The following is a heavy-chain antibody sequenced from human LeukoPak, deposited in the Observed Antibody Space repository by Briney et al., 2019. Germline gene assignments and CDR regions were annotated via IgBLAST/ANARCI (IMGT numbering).Heavy chain of an antibody. D-gene: IGHD6-13*01. J-gene: IGHJ3*02. CDR1: GFTFSSYS. V-gene: IGHV3-48*01. CDR3: ARDREYSSSWYVPDAFDI. Sequence: PGGSLRLSCAASGFTFSSYSMNWVRQAPGKGLEWVSYISSSSSTIYYADSVKGRFTISRDNAKNSLYLQMNSLRAEDTAVYYCARDREYSSSWYVPDAFDIWGRGTMVTVSS. CDR2: ISSSSSTI.